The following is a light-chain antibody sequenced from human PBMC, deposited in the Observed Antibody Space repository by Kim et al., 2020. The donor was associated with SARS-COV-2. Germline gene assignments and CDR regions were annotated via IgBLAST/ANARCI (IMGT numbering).Light chain of an antibody. CDR2: DAS. CDR1: QSIATW. CDR3: QQYYSFWGT. J-gene: IGKJ1*01. Sequence: ASIGDRVTITCRASQSIATWLAWYQQKPGKTPTVLIYDASTLQSGAPSRFSGSGSGTDFTLTINRLQPDDSATYYCQQYYSFWGTFGQGTKVDIK. V-gene: IGKV1-5*01.